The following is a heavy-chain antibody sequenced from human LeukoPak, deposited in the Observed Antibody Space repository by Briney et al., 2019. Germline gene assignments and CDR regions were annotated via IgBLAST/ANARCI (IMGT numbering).Heavy chain of an antibody. CDR3: ARGPLTVTAYYYYYMDV. CDR1: GYTFTGYY. V-gene: IGHV1-69*05. J-gene: IGHJ6*03. CDR2: IIPIFGTA. D-gene: IGHD4-11*01. Sequence: SVKVSCKASGYTFTGYYMHWLRQAPGQGLEWMGRIIPIFGTASYAQKFQGRVTITTDESTSTAYMEPSSLRSEDTAVYYCARGPLTVTAYYYYYMDVWGKGTTVTVSS.